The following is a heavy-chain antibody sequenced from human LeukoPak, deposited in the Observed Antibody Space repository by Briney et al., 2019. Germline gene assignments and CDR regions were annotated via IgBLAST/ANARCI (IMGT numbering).Heavy chain of an antibody. CDR2: IYYSGST. V-gene: IGHV4-61*05. D-gene: IGHD1-1*01. CDR1: GGSISSSSYY. J-gene: IGHJ1*01. CDR3: ASQNGKGSFKH. Sequence: PSETLSLTCSVSGGSISSSSYYWGWIRQPPGKGLEWIGYIYYSGSTNYNPSLKSRVTISVDTSKNQFSLKLSSVTAADTAAYYCASQNGKGSFKHWGQGTLVTVSS.